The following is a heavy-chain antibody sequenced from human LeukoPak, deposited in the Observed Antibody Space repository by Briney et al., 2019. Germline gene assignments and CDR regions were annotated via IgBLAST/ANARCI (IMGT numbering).Heavy chain of an antibody. V-gene: IGHV3-30-3*01. CDR2: ISYDGSNK. Sequence: PGESLRLSCAASGFTFSSYAMHWVRQAPGKGLEWVAVISYDGSNKYYADSVKGRFTISRDNSKNTLYLQMNSLRAEDTAVYYCARSRTTVVNRGTLDAFDIWGQGTMVTVSS. J-gene: IGHJ3*02. CDR1: GFTFSSYA. D-gene: IGHD4-23*01. CDR3: ARSRTTVVNRGTLDAFDI.